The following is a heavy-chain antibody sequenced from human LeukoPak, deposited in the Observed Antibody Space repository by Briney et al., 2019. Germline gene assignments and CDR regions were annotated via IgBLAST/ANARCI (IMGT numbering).Heavy chain of an antibody. D-gene: IGHD2-2*01. J-gene: IGHJ5*02. CDR1: GYTFTDYY. Sequence: SVKVSCKVSGYTFTDYYMHWVQQAPGQGLEWMGRIIPIFGTANYAQKFQGRVTITTDESTSTAYMELSSLRSEDTAVYYCAREPRDIVVVPAALGNWFDPWGQGTLVTVSS. V-gene: IGHV1-69*05. CDR3: AREPRDIVVVPAALGNWFDP. CDR2: IIPIFGTA.